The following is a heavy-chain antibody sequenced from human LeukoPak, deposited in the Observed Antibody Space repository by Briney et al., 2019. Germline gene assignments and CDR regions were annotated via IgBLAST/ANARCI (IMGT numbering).Heavy chain of an antibody. CDR2: IYYSGST. J-gene: IGHJ5*02. Sequence: SETLSLTCTVSGGSISRYYWSWIRQPPGKGLEWIGYIYYSGSTNYNPSLKSRVTISVDTSKNQFSLKLSSVTAADTAVYYCARDPRDYYGSGSTPGWFDPWGQGTLVTVSS. CDR1: GGSISRYY. D-gene: IGHD3-10*01. CDR3: ARDPRDYYGSGSTPGWFDP. V-gene: IGHV4-59*01.